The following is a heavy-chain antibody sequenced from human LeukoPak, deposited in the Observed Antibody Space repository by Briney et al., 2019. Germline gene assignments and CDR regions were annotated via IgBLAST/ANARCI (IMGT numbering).Heavy chain of an antibody. D-gene: IGHD3-10*01. V-gene: IGHV1-2*07. CDR2: IHPYRGVT. CDR3: ARVRGQQLGVIDY. CDR1: GYIFTAYY. Sequence: ASVTVSCKASGYIFTAYYLHWVRQTPGQGLEWMGYIHPYRGVTNYAHKFHGRVTLTRDTSINTAYMELSSLRSDDTAVYYCARVRGQQLGVIDYWGQGTLVTVSS. J-gene: IGHJ4*02.